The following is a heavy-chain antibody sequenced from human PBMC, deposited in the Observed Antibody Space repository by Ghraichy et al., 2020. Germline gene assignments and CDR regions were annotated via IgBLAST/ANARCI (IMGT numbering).Heavy chain of an antibody. CDR3: ARAPYCSSTSCYAGEDGPNSDFDY. CDR1: GGSFSGYY. CDR2: INHSGST. J-gene: IGHJ4*02. V-gene: IGHV4-34*01. Sequence: SETLSLTCAVYGGSFSGYYWSWIRQPPGKGLEWIGEINHSGSTNYNPSLKSRVTISVDTSKNQFSLKLSSVTAADTAVYYCARAPYCSSTSCYAGEDGPNSDFDYWGQGTLVTVSS. D-gene: IGHD2-2*01.